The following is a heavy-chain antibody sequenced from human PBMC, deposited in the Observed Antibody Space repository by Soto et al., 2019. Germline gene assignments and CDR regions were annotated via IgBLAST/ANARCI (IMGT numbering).Heavy chain of an antibody. D-gene: IGHD6-19*01. J-gene: IGHJ4*02. Sequence: GGSLRLSCAASGFTFRIYTMHWVRQAPGKGLEWVSVISYDGDSIFYTDSVKGRFTISRDNSKNTLYLQMNSLRAEDTAVYYCAAAEQWLADPFDYWGQGTLVTVSS. V-gene: IGHV3-30-3*01. CDR3: AAAEQWLADPFDY. CDR2: ISYDGDSI. CDR1: GFTFRIYT.